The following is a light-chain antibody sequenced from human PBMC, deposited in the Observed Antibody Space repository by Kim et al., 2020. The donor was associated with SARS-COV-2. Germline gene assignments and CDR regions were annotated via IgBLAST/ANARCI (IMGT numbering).Light chain of an antibody. CDR1: QIIRSN. J-gene: IGKJ1*01. Sequence: DIQMTQSPSSLSASVGDRVTITCRASQIIRSNLNWYQQKPGKAPKSLIYAASSLQSGVPSRFSGSGSGTDFTLTVSNLQSDDSAVYYCKQYETYWTFGPGTKVDIK. V-gene: IGKV1-39*01. CDR3: KQYETYWT. CDR2: AAS.